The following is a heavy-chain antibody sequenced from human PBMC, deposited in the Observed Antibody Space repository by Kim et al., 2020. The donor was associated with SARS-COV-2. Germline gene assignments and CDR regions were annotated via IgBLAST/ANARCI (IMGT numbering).Heavy chain of an antibody. Sequence: ASVKVSCKASGYTFTSYDINWVRQATGQGLEWMGWMNPNSGNTGYAQKFQGRVXXXRNTSISTAYMXLSSLESEDTAVYYCARAYYXXXXGYYYSHLYYYXXXXXWGQXXXVTVSS. J-gene: IGHJ6*02. D-gene: IGHD3-22*01. CDR1: GYTFTSYD. CDR2: MNPNSGNT. CDR3: ARAYYXXXXGYYYSHLYYYXXXXX. V-gene: IGHV1-8*01.